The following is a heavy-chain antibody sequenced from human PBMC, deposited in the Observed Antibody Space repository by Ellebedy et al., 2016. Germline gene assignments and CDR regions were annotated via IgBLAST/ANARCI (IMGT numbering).Heavy chain of an antibody. J-gene: IGHJ4*02. D-gene: IGHD1-26*01. CDR1: GYTFTSYD. CDR3: ARVLPWGANSDY. Sequence: ASVKVSCKASGYTFTSYDINWVRQATGQGLEWMGIINPRDATTSYAQKFQGRVTITRDTSTSTVYMELSSLRSDDTAVYYCARVLPWGANSDYWGQGTLVTVSS. V-gene: IGHV1-46*01. CDR2: INPRDATT.